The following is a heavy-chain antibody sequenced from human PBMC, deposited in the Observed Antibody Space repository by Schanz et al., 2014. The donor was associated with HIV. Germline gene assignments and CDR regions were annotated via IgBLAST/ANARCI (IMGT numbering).Heavy chain of an antibody. CDR3: AKNVWGVGATMLHYLEY. CDR2: VSYDGSNE. Sequence: VQLLESGGGLLQPGGSLRLSCAASGFSFSSYAMSWVRQAPGKGLEWVAVVSYDGSNEHYADSVKGRFTISRDNSRNTLFLHMNSLSGEDTAVYYCAKNVWGVGATMLHYLEYWGQGTLVTVSS. CDR1: GFSFSSYA. D-gene: IGHD1-26*01. V-gene: IGHV3-30*18. J-gene: IGHJ4*02.